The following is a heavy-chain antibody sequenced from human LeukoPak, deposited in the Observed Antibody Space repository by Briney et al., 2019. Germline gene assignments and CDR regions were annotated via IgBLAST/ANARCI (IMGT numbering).Heavy chain of an antibody. J-gene: IGHJ4*02. CDR3: AKGAPEQWLVLNY. CDR1: GFTFSSYG. V-gene: IGHV3-30*18. D-gene: IGHD6-19*01. Sequence: GGSLRLSCAASGFTFSSYGMHWLRQAPDKGLEWVAVISYDGSNKYYADSVKGRFTISRDNSKNTLYLQMNSLRAEDTAVYYCAKGAPEQWLVLNYWGQGTLVTVSS. CDR2: ISYDGSNK.